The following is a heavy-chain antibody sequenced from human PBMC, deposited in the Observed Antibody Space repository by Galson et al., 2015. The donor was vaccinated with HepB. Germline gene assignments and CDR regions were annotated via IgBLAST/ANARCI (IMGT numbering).Heavy chain of an antibody. Sequence: SVKVSCKATGYTFTSYFISWVRQAPGQGLQWMGRVSTYNGGRTYFSPSLQSRVAMSVDTSKNQLSLTLSSVTAADTAVYYCARPLVLNGRFNPGVGPFHIWGHGTMVTVSA. CDR3: ARPLVLNGRFNPGVGPFHI. J-gene: IGHJ3*02. CDR2: VSTYNGGRT. CDR1: GYTFTSYF. D-gene: IGHD2-8*01. V-gene: IGHV1-18*01.